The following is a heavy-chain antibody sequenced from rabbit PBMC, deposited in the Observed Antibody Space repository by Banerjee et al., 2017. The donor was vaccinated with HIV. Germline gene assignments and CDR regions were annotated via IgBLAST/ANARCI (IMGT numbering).Heavy chain of an antibody. CDR1: GFTISSNY. D-gene: IGHD1-1*01. CDR3: ASASSSGYYGYYFNL. J-gene: IGHJ4*01. V-gene: IGHV1S7*01. Sequence: QLKESGGGLVQPGGSLKLSCKASGFTISSNYWMSWVRQAPGKGLEWIGYIDPVFGSTYYASWVNGRFTISSHNAQNTLYLQLNSLTAADTATYFCASASSSGYYGYYFNLWGQGTLVTVS. CDR2: IDPVFGST.